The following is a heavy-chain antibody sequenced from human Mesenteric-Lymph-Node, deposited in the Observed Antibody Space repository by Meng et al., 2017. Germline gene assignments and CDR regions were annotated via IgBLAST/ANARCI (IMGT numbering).Heavy chain of an antibody. D-gene: IGHD3-10*01. CDR1: GYTFTSYA. J-gene: IGHJ5*02. CDR2: ISAYNGNT. V-gene: IGHV1-18*01. CDR3: ARDTTMVRGVSGWFDP. Sequence: ASVKVSCKASGYTFTSYAMHWVRQAPGQRLEWMGWISAYNGNTNYAQKLQGRVTMTTDTSTSTAYMELRSLRSDDTAVYYCARDTTMVRGVSGWFDPWGQGTLVTVS.